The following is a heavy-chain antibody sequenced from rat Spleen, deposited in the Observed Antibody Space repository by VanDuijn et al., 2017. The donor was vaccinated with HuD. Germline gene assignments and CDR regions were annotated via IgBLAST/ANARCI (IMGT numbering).Heavy chain of an antibody. J-gene: IGHJ2*01. CDR2: ISYDGSST. CDR3: ARRHYGYTDYFDY. D-gene: IGHD1-9*01. CDR1: GFTFSDYD. V-gene: IGHV5-7*01. Sequence: EVQLVESGGGLVQPGRSLKLSCAASGFTFSDYDMTWVRQTPTKGLEWVATISYDGSSTYYRDSVKGRFIISRDNAKSTLSLQMDSLRSEDTATYYCARRHYGYTDYFDYWGQGVMVTVSS.